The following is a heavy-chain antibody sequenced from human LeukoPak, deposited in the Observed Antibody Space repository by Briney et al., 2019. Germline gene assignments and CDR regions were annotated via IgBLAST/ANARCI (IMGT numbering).Heavy chain of an antibody. D-gene: IGHD6-19*01. CDR1: GGSLSSYY. J-gene: IGHJ4*02. V-gene: IGHV4-59*01. CDR3: ARETSLAGFASGLGFNY. CDR2: IYYSGST. Sequence: SEALSLTCTVAGGSLSSYYWSWSRQPPGEGREWVGYIYYSGSTNYNPSLKSRVTISVAASKNHSSLKLTSVTAADTATYYCARETSLAGFASGLGFNYWGQGILVTASS.